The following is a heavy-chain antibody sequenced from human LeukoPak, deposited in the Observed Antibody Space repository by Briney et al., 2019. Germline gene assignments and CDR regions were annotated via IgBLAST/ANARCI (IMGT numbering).Heavy chain of an antibody. J-gene: IGHJ6*02. D-gene: IGHD2-21*01. CDR1: GFTFSSYS. CDR2: ISSSSSTI. V-gene: IGHV3-48*04. CDR3: AREIIVVDTGRDYYYGMDV. Sequence: PGGSLRLSCAASGFTFSSYSMNWVRQAPGKGLEWVSYISSSSSTIYYADSVKGRFTISRDNAKNTLYLQMNSLRAEDTAVYYCAREIIVVDTGRDYYYGMDVWGQGTTVTVSS.